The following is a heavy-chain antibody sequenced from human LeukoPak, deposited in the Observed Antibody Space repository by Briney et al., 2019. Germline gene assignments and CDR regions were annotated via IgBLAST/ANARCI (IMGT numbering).Heavy chain of an antibody. Sequence: ASVKVSCKASGYTFTSYGISWVRQAPGQGLEWMGWISAYNGNTNYAQKLQGRVTMTTDTSTSTAYMELSSLRSEDTAVYYCARLGGYSGYDSLAVAGMSYYYGMDVWGQGTTVTVSS. V-gene: IGHV1-18*01. D-gene: IGHD5-12*01. CDR1: GYTFTSYG. CDR2: ISAYNGNT. J-gene: IGHJ6*02. CDR3: ARLGGYSGYDSLAVAGMSYYYGMDV.